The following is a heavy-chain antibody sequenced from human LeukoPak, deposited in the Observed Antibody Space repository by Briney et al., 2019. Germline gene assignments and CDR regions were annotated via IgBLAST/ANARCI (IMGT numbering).Heavy chain of an antibody. Sequence: SETLSLTCSVSGASINNYYWSWIRQSPGKGLEWNAYIYNSGSTNYNPSLKSRVTISIDTSKNQFSLRLNSVTAADTAVYYCARHAYSSSPYYYGMDVWGQGTTVTVSS. CDR2: IYNSGST. D-gene: IGHD6-13*01. CDR3: ARHAYSSSPYYYGMDV. J-gene: IGHJ6*02. V-gene: IGHV4-59*08. CDR1: GASINNYY.